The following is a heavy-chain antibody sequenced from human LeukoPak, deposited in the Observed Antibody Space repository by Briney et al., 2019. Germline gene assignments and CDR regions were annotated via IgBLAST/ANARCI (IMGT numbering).Heavy chain of an antibody. D-gene: IGHD3-9*01. J-gene: IGHJ6*02. CDR1: GYTFTSYA. Sequence: GASVKVSCKASGYTFTSYAMNWVRQAPGQGLEWMGWINTNTGNPTYAQGFTGRFVFFLDTSVSTAYLQISSLKAEDTAVYYCARVSYDILTGYLSPYDYYYGMDVWGQGTTVTVSS. V-gene: IGHV7-4-1*02. CDR2: INTNTGNP. CDR3: ARVSYDILTGYLSPYDYYYGMDV.